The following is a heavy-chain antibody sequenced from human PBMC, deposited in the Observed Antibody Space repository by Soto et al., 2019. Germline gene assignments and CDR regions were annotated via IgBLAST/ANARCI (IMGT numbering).Heavy chain of an antibody. D-gene: IGHD5-18*01. J-gene: IGHJ6*02. V-gene: IGHV5-51*01. CDR1: GYSFTSYW. Sequence: GASLKISCQGSGYSFTSYWIGWVRQMPGKGLEWMGIIYPGDSDTRYSPSFQGQVTIPADKSISTAYLQWSSLKASDTAMYYCARLDTAMVYYYYYGMDVWGQGTTVTVSS. CDR3: ARLDTAMVYYYYYGMDV. CDR2: IYPGDSDT.